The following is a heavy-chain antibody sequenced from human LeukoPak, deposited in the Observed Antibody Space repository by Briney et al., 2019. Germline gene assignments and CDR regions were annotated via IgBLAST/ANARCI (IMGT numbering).Heavy chain of an antibody. CDR1: GGSISSGGYS. J-gene: IGHJ5*02. V-gene: IGHV4-30-2*01. D-gene: IGHD3-22*01. Sequence: SQTLSLTCAVSGGSISSGGYSWSWIRQPPGKGLEWIGYIYHSGSTYYNPSLKSRVTISVDRSKNQFSLKLSSVTAADTAVYYCAGSPEDSSGYHRWFDPWGQGTLVSVSS. CDR2: IYHSGST. CDR3: AGSPEDSSGYHRWFDP.